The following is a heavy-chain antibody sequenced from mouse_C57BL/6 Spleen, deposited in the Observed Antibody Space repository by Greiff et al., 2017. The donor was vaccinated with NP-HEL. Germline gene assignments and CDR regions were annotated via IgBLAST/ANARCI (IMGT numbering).Heavy chain of an antibody. J-gene: IGHJ2*01. CDR1: GYAFSSYW. CDR2: IYPGDGDT. CDR3: ARVEGVNYDYFFDY. Sequence: QVQLQQSGAELVKPGASVKISCKASGYAFSSYWMNWVKQRPGKGLEWIGQIYPGDGDTNYNGKFKGKATLTADKSSSTAYMQLSSLTSEDSAVYFCARVEGVNYDYFFDYWGQGTTLTVSS. D-gene: IGHD2-4*01. V-gene: IGHV1-80*01.